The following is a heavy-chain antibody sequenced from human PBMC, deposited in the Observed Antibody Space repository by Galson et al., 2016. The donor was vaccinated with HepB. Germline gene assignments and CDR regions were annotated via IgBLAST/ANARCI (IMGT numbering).Heavy chain of an antibody. Sequence: ETLSLTCNVSGGSISSYFWSWIRQTPGKELEWIGYIYKTGITNYSPSLKSRVTISVDASRNQFSLKVRSVTAADTAVYYCARGVTGTPYFDLWGQGALVTVAS. D-gene: IGHD1-14*01. CDR2: IYKTGIT. CDR3: ARGVTGTPYFDL. CDR1: GGSISSYF. V-gene: IGHV4-59*01. J-gene: IGHJ4*02.